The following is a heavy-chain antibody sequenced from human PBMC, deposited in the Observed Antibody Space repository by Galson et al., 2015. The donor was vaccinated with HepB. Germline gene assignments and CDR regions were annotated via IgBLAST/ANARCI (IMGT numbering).Heavy chain of an antibody. D-gene: IGHD4-11*01. CDR1: GYTFTTYG. J-gene: IGHJ4*02. Sequence: SVKLSCKASGYTFTTYGISWVRQAPGQGLEWVGWISADNGNTNYAQKLQGRVTMTTDTSTNTTYMELRSLRADDTAVYYCARVSNDYSKDDYWGQGTLVTVSS. V-gene: IGHV1-18*01. CDR2: ISADNGNT. CDR3: ARVSNDYSKDDY.